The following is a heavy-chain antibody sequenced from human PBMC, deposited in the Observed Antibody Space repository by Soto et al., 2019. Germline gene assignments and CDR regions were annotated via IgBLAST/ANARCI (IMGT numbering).Heavy chain of an antibody. D-gene: IGHD2-15*01. V-gene: IGHV4-59*01. CDR2: IYYSGST. J-gene: IGHJ5*02. CDR3: ARIVTYCSGGSCYSSGWFDP. CDR1: GGSISSYY. Sequence: QVQLQESGPGLVKPSETLSLTCTVSGGSISSYYWSWIRQPPGKGLEWIGYIYYSGSTNYNPSLKSRVTISVDTSKNQFSLKLSSVTAADTAVYYCARIVTYCSGGSCYSSGWFDPWGQGTLVTVSS.